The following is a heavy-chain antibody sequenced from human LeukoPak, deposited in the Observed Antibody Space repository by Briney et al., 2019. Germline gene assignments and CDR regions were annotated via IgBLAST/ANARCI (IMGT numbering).Heavy chain of an antibody. CDR1: GYTFTGYY. CDR3: ARVKWELSPFDY. CDR2: INPNSGGT. J-gene: IGHJ4*02. Sequence: GASVEVSCKASGYTFTGYYMHWVRQAPGQGLEWMGWINPNSGGTNYAQKFQGRVTMTRDTSISTAYMELSRLRSDDTAVYYCARVKWELSPFDYWGQGTLVTVSS. V-gene: IGHV1-2*02. D-gene: IGHD1-26*01.